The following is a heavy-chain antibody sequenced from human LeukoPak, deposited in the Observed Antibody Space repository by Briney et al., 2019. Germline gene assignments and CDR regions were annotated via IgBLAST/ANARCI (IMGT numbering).Heavy chain of an antibody. CDR2: ISDSGGST. Sequence: GGSLRLSCAASGFTFSSYAMSWVRQAPGKGLEWVSGISDSGGSTYYADSVKGRFTISGDNSKNTLYLQMNSLRAEDTALYYCAKRYSGYFPDYWGQGTLVTVSS. V-gene: IGHV3-23*01. CDR3: AKRYSGYFPDY. CDR1: GFTFSSYA. D-gene: IGHD5-12*01. J-gene: IGHJ4*02.